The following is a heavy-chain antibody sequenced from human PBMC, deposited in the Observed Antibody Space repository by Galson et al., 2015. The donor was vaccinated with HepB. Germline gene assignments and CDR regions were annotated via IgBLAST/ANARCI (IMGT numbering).Heavy chain of an antibody. CDR2: IKSKTDGGTT. CDR1: GFTFSNAW. Sequence: SLRLSCAASGFTFSNAWMSWVRQAPGKGLEWVGRIKSKTDGGTTDYAAPVKGRFTISRDDSKNTLYLQMNGLKTEDTAVYYCTTDYYYYGMDVWGRGTTVTVSS. J-gene: IGHJ6*02. V-gene: IGHV3-15*01. CDR3: TTDYYYYGMDV.